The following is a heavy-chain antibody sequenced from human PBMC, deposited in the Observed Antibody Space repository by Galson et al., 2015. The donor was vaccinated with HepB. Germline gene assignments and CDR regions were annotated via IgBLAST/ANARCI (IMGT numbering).Heavy chain of an antibody. Sequence: SVKVSCKASGYTFTSYAMNWVRQAPGQGLEWMGWINTNTGNPTYAQGFTGRFVFSLDTSVSTAYLQISSLKAEDTAVYYCARDLPMVQGVIRPTDYWGQGTLVTVSS. D-gene: IGHD3-10*01. V-gene: IGHV7-4-1*02. CDR1: GYTFTSYA. J-gene: IGHJ4*02. CDR2: INTNTGNP. CDR3: ARDLPMVQGVIRPTDY.